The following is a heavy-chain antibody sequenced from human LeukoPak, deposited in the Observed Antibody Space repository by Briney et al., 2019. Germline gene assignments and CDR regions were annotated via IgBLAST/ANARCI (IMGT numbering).Heavy chain of an antibody. CDR3: AREYNYYDSSGWDAFEI. V-gene: IGHV4-59*01. D-gene: IGHD3-22*01. Sequence: KASETLSLTCTVSGGSISTYYWNWVRQPPGKGLEWIGYIYYSGSTNYNPSLTGRVTISVDTSKNQFSLKLSSVTAADTAVYYCAREYNYYDSSGWDAFEIWGQGTMVTVSS. J-gene: IGHJ3*02. CDR1: GGSISTYY. CDR2: IYYSGST.